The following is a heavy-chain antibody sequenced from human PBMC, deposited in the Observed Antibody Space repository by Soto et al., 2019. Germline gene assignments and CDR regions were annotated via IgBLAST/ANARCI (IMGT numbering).Heavy chain of an antibody. J-gene: IGHJ5*02. D-gene: IGHD2-21*02. V-gene: IGHV4-31*03. CDR2: IYYSGST. Sequence: PSETLSLTCTVSDGSISSDGYYWTWVRQHPGKGLEWIGYIYYSGSTYYNPSLKSRVTISVDTSENQFSLKLSSVTAADTAVYYCARVGSYCITTNCYSGFDPWGQGILVTVSS. CDR1: DGSISSDGYY. CDR3: ARVGSYCITTNCYSGFDP.